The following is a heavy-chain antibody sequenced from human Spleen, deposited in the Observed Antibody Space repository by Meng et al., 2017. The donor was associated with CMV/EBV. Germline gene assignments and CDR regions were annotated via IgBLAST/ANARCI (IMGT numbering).Heavy chain of an antibody. CDR2: ISYDGSTK. V-gene: IGHV3-30-3*01. J-gene: IGHJ4*02. D-gene: IGHD6-13*01. CDR3: AREFSSSSYVGFDY. Sequence: GESLKISCAASGFTFSTYAMHWVRQAPGKGLEWVAVISYDGSTKYYADSVKGRFTISRDNSKNSLYLQMNSLRAEDTAVYYCAREFSSSSYVGFDYWGQGTLVNVSS. CDR1: GFTFSTYA.